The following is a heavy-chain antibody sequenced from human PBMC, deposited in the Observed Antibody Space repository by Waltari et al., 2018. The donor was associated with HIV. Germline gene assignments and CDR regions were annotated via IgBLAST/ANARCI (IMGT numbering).Heavy chain of an antibody. V-gene: IGHV4-34*01. Sequence: VQLQQWGAGLLKPSETLSFTCAVYGGSFSGYYWSWIRQPPGKGLEWIGEINHSGRTNYNPSLQSRVTISVDTSKNQFSLKLSSVTAADTAVYYCARGGDYYGSGSYYKLDYWGQGTLVTVSS. D-gene: IGHD3-10*01. CDR2: INHSGRT. J-gene: IGHJ4*02. CDR1: GGSFSGYY. CDR3: ARGGDYYGSGSYYKLDY.